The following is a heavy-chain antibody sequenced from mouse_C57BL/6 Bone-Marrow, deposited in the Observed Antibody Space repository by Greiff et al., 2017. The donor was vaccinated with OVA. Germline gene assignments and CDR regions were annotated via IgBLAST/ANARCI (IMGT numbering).Heavy chain of an antibody. CDR2: IYPRSGNT. V-gene: IGHV1-81*01. Sequence: QVQLKESGAELARPGASVKLSCKASGYTFTSYGISWVKQRTGQGLEWIGEIYPRSGNTYYNEKFKGKATLTADKSSSTAYMELRSLTSEDSAVYFCARRRDYDYDWGQGTSVTVSS. CDR1: GYTFTSYG. CDR3: ARRRDYDYD. D-gene: IGHD2-4*01. J-gene: IGHJ4*01.